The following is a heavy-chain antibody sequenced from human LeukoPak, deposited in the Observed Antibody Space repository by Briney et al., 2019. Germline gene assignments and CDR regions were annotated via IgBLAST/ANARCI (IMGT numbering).Heavy chain of an antibody. CDR3: AKDRGSSGDAFDI. Sequence: PSETLSLTCAVYGGSFSGYYWSWIRQPPGKGLEWIGEINHSGSTNYNPSLKSRVTISVDTSKNQFSLKLSSVTAADTAVYYCAKDRGSSGDAFDIWGQGTMVTVSS. CDR2: INHSGST. V-gene: IGHV4-34*01. CDR1: GGSFSGYY. J-gene: IGHJ3*02. D-gene: IGHD6-19*01.